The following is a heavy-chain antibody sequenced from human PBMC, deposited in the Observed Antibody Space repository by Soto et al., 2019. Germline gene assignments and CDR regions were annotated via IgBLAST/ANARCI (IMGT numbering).Heavy chain of an antibody. CDR1: GFTFSNAW. V-gene: IGHV3-15*01. J-gene: IGHJ3*02. CDR3: TTDLFLPLPNNDAFDI. CDR2: IKSKTDGGTT. Sequence: PGGSLRLSCAASGFTFSNAWMSWVRQAPGKGLEWVGRIKSKTDGGTTDYAAPVKGRFTISRDDSKNTLYLQMNSLKTEDTAVYYCTTDLFLPLPNNDAFDIWGQGTMVTVSS.